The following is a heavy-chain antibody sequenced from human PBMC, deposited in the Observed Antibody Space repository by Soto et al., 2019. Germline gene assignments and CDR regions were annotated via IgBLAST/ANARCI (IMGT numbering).Heavy chain of an antibody. D-gene: IGHD3-9*01. CDR2: IHSSGYA. CDR1: DGSVDNYH. V-gene: IGHV4-59*02. CDR3: ARLSHIFPVETYFYHSMDI. J-gene: IGHJ6*02. Sequence: PFVTLSHTCPVSDGSVDNYHWSWIRRPPGKGLEWVGYIHSSGYANYNPSLRSRLTLSVDTSKNQFSLKVSPVTAADTAVYYCARLSHIFPVETYFYHSMDIWGQGITVTVSS.